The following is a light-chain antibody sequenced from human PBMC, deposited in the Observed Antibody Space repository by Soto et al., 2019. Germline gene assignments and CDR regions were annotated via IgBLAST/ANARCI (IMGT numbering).Light chain of an antibody. Sequence: EIFLTQTPGTPSLSPGGRATLSLRASQSVSSSYLAWYQQKPGQAPRLLIYGASSRATGIPDRFSGTGSETDFTLTISRLEPEDFAVYYCQQYDNSPITFGQGTRLEIK. CDR2: GAS. V-gene: IGKV3-20*01. CDR1: QSVSSSY. J-gene: IGKJ5*01. CDR3: QQYDNSPIT.